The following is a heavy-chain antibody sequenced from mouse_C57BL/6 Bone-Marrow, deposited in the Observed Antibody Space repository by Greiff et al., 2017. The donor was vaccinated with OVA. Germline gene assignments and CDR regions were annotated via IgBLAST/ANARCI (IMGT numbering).Heavy chain of an antibody. CDR2: ILPGSGST. CDR1: GYTFTGYW. Sequence: QVQLKQSGAELMKPGASVKLSCKATGYTFTGYWIEWVKQRPGHGLEWIGEILPGSGSTNYNEKFKGKATFTADTSSNTAYMQLSSLTTEDSAIYYGARGDYDRGYWYFDVWGTGTTVTVSS. D-gene: IGHD2-4*01. J-gene: IGHJ1*03. CDR3: ARGDYDRGYWYFDV. V-gene: IGHV1-9*01.